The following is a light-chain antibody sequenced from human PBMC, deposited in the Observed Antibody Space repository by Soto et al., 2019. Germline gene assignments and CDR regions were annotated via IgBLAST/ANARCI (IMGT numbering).Light chain of an antibody. CDR1: QSVLYSSNNKNY. J-gene: IGKJ1*01. CDR2: WAS. V-gene: IGKV4-1*01. CDR3: HQYHSTPRT. Sequence: DIVMTQSPDSLAVSLGERATINCKSSQSVLYSSNNKNYLAWYQQKPGQPPKLLIYWASTRESGVPDRFSGSGSGTDFTLTISSLQAEDVAVYYCHQYHSTPRTFDQGTKVEIK.